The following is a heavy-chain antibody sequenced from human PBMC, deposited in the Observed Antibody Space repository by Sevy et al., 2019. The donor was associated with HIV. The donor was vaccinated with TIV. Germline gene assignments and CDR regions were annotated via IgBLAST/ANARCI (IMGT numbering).Heavy chain of an antibody. CDR1: GYTFTGYS. D-gene: IGHD3-10*01. V-gene: IGHV1-2*02. CDR3: ARVVDYGSGTFKDY. Sequence: ASVKVSCKASGYTFTGYSTYWVRQAPGQGLEWMGWINPNSGDTNYAQKFQGRVTMTRDTSISTAYMELSRLRSDDTAMYYCARVVDYGSGTFKDYWGQGTLVTVSS. CDR2: INPNSGDT. J-gene: IGHJ4*02.